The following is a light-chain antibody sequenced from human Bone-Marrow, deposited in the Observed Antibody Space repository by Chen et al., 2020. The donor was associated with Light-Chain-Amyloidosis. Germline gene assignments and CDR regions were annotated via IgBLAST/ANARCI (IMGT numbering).Light chain of an antibody. V-gene: IGLV3-25*03. CDR1: DLPTKY. Sequence: YELTQPPSVSVSPGQTARHTCSGDDLPTKYAYWYQQKPGQAPVLVIHRDTERPSGISERFSGSSSRTTATLTISGVQAEDEADYHCQSADSSGTYEVIFGGGTKLTVL. CDR2: RDT. J-gene: IGLJ2*01. CDR3: QSADSSGTYEVI.